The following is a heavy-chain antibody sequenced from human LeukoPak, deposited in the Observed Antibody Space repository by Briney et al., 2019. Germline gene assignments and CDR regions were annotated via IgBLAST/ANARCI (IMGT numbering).Heavy chain of an antibody. Sequence: PGGSLRLSCAASGFTFSNYWMNWVRQAPGKGLEWVANIKYDGSEKYYVDSVKGRFTISRDNAKNSLYLQMNSLRVEDTAVYYCARDDHRGYGGPSDYWGQGTLVTVFS. J-gene: IGHJ4*02. CDR1: GFTFSNYW. V-gene: IGHV3-7*03. CDR3: ARDDHRGYGGPSDY. CDR2: IKYDGSEK. D-gene: IGHD4/OR15-4a*01.